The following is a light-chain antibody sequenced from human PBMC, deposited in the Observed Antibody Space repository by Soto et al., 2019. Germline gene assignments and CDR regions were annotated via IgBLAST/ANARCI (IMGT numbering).Light chain of an antibody. CDR1: SSNIGSNY. Sequence: QSVLTQPPSASGTPGQRVTISCSGSSSNIGSNYVYWYQQLPGTAPKLLIYSNNQRPSGVPYRFSGSKSGTSASLAISGLRSEDEADYYCAAWDDSLSGWVFGTGTKLTVL. CDR2: SNN. J-gene: IGLJ1*01. V-gene: IGLV1-47*02. CDR3: AAWDDSLSGWV.